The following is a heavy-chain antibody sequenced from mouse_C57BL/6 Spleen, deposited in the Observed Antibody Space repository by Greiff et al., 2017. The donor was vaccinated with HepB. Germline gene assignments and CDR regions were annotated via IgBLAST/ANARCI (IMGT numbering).Heavy chain of an antibody. Sequence: VQLQQSGPELVKPGASVKISCKASGYAFSSSWMNWVKQRPGKGLEWIGRIYPGDGDTNYNGKFKGKATLTADKSSSTAYMQLSSLTSEDSAVYFCATYDYDGGGFDYWGQGTTLTVSS. CDR3: ATYDYDGGGFDY. CDR2: IYPGDGDT. V-gene: IGHV1-82*01. CDR1: GYAFSSSW. J-gene: IGHJ2*01. D-gene: IGHD2-4*01.